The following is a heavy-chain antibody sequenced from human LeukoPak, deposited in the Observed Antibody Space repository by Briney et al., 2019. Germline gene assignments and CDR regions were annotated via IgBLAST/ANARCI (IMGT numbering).Heavy chain of an antibody. V-gene: IGHV4-4*07. CDR2: IFTTGGA. J-gene: IGHJ4*02. D-gene: IGHD7-27*01. CDR1: GGSIGTYY. CDR3: VRDGPSWGLL. Sequence: SETLSLTCTVSGGSIGTYYWSWIRQPAGKGLEWIGRIFTTGGANYNPSLKSRVTMSLDTPKNLFSLKLNSVTAADTAVYYCVRDGPSWGLLWGQGALVTVSS.